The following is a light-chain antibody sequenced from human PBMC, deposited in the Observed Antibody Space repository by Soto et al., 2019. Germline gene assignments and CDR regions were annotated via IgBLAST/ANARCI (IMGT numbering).Light chain of an antibody. J-gene: IGLJ3*02. V-gene: IGLV3-21*04. CDR1: NMGSKS. CDR3: LLWDSSSEQWV. Sequence: SYELTQPPSVSVAPGKTARLTCGGNNMGSKSVNWYQQKPGQAPVQVIYNDSDRPSGIPERFSGSNSGNTATLIISRVEAGDEADYYCLLWDSSSEQWVFGGGTKLTVL. CDR2: NDS.